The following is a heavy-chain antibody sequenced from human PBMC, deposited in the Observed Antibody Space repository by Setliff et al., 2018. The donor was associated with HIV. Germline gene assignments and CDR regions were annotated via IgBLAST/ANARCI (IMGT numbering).Heavy chain of an antibody. D-gene: IGHD7-27*01. V-gene: IGHV4-59*01. J-gene: IGHJ6*03. CDR3: SRGIDWGHFYYYYMDV. Sequence: SETLSLTCTVSGGSISNYYWSWIRQPPGKGLEWIGYIYFTGNTNYNPSLKSRVTLSLDTSKNQFSLKLSSVTAADTAMYFCSRGIDWGHFYYYYMDVWGKGTTGTSP. CDR1: GGSISNYY. CDR2: IYFTGNT.